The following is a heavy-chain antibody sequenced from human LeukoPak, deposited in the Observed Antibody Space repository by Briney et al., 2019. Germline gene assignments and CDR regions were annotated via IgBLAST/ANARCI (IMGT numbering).Heavy chain of an antibody. Sequence: GGSLRLSCAASGFTFSSYAMSWVRQAPGKGLEGVSAISGSGGSTYYADSVKGRFTISRDNSKNTLYLQMNSLRAEDTAVYYCAKDLSSGWYSSDYWGQGTLVTVSS. CDR2: ISGSGGST. J-gene: IGHJ4*02. CDR1: GFTFSSYA. V-gene: IGHV3-23*01. D-gene: IGHD6-19*01. CDR3: AKDLSSGWYSSDY.